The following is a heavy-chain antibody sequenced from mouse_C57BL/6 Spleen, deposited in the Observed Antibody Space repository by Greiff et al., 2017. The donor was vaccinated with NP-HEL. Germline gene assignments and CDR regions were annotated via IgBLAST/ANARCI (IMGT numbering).Heavy chain of an antibody. Sequence: VQLQQSGPELVKPGASVKISCKASGYTFTDYYMNWVKQSHGKSLEWIGDINPNNGGTSYNQKFKGKATLTVDKSSSTAYMELRSLTSEDSAVYYCANDYYGSSSSFDYWGQGTTLTVSS. J-gene: IGHJ2*01. V-gene: IGHV1-26*01. CDR1: GYTFTDYY. CDR3: ANDYYGSSSSFDY. D-gene: IGHD1-1*01. CDR2: INPNNGGT.